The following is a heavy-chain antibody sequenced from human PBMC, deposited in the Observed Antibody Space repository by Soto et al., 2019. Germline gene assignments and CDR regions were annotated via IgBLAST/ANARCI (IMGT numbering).Heavy chain of an antibody. CDR2: ISAYNGNT. V-gene: IGHV1-18*01. J-gene: IGHJ4*02. CDR3: ARVGNLSRGWYSSFYFDY. CDR1: GYTFTSYG. D-gene: IGHD6-19*01. Sequence: ASVKVSCKASGYTFTSYGISWVRQAPGQRLEWMGWISAYNGNTNYAQKLQGRVTMTTDTSTSTAYMELRSLRSDDTAVYYCARVGNLSRGWYSSFYFDYWGQGTLVTVSS.